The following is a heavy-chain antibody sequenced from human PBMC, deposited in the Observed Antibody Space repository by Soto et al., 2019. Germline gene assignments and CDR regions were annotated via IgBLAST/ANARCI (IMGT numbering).Heavy chain of an antibody. D-gene: IGHD2-15*01. CDR2: IIPMLDTP. CDR3: ASSGGLDRDFNY. CDR1: GGTFSSDS. J-gene: IGHJ4*02. Sequence: QVQLVQSGAEVKKPGSSVKVSCKASGGTFSSDSFSWVRQAPGQGLEWMGGIIPMLDTPIYAQKFHDRVTITADESTSTAYMQLSSLRSGATAVYYCASSGGLDRDFNYWGQGSLVTVSS. V-gene: IGHV1-69*12.